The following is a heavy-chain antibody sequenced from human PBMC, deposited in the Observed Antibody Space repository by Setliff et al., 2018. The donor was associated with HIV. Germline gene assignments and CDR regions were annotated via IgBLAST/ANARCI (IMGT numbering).Heavy chain of an antibody. Sequence: SETLSLTCTVSGGSISSGGYYWSWIRQHPGKGLEWIGYIYHSGSTYYNPSLKSRVTMSVDTSKNQFSLKLSSVTAADTAVYYCARARGLLPYYYLDVWGKGTTVTVSS. J-gene: IGHJ6*03. CDR3: ARARGLLPYYYLDV. CDR2: IYHSGST. V-gene: IGHV4-31*03. D-gene: IGHD3-10*01. CDR1: GGSISSGGYY.